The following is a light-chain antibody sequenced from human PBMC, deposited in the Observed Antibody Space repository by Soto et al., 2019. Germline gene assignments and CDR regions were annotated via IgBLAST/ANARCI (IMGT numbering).Light chain of an antibody. J-gene: IGLJ2*01. CDR1: SSDVGGYNY. Sequence: QSALTQPASVSGSPGQSITISCTGTSSDVGGYNYVSWYQQHPGKAPKLMIYDVSNRTSGVSNRFSGSKSGNTASLTIAGRQAEDEADYYCSSYTSSSIVVFGGGTKLTVL. V-gene: IGLV2-14*01. CDR2: DVS. CDR3: SSYTSSSIVV.